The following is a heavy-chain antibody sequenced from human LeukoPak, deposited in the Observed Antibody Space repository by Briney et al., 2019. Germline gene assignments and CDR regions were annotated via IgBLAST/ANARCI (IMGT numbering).Heavy chain of an antibody. V-gene: IGHV3-74*01. CDR3: ARVDFSTYYYDSSGYY. CDR1: GFTFSRYW. D-gene: IGHD3-22*01. J-gene: IGHJ4*02. Sequence: TGGSLRLSCEASGFTFSRYWMHWVRQAPGKGLVWVSRINSDGTGTSYADSVKGRFTISRDNAKNTLYLQMNSLRAEDTAVYYCARVDFSTYYYDSSGYYWGQGTLVTVSS. CDR2: INSDGTGT.